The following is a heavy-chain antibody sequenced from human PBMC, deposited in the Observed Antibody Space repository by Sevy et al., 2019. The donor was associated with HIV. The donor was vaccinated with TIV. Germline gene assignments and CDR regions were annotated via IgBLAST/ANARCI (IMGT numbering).Heavy chain of an antibody. D-gene: IGHD3-22*01. V-gene: IGHV1-24*01. J-gene: IGHJ4*02. CDR2: FDPEDGET. CDR1: GSTLSRLS. Sequence: ASVKVSCKVSGSTLSRLSMHCVRQVPGKGLEWMASFDPEDGETIYARKFQGRVTMTEDTSTDTAYMELSSLRSEDTAVYYCATTKDYYESYGSPFDYWGQGTLVTVSS. CDR3: ATTKDYYESYGSPFDY.